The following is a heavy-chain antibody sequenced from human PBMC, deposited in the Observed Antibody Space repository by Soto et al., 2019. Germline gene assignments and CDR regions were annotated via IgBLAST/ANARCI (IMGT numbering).Heavy chain of an antibody. J-gene: IGHJ3*02. CDR1: GGSISSSNFY. CDR3: ESPTLGAFDI. Sequence: XATLSLTCTVPGGSISSSNFYWGGIRQPPGKGLEWIGSVYYSGSTSYNSSLKSRVTISVDTSKNQFSLRLSSVTAADTAVYYCESPTLGAFDIWGQGTMVIVSS. CDR2: VYYSGST. D-gene: IGHD3-16*01. V-gene: IGHV4-39*01.